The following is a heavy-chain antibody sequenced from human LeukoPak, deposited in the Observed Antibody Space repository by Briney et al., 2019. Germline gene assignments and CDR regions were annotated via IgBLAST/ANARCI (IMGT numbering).Heavy chain of an antibody. CDR3: ARDPTNTSGYYAYFDY. V-gene: IGHV1-18*01. J-gene: IGHJ4*02. CDR1: GYTFRNHG. CDR2: ISAYNGDT. D-gene: IGHD5-12*01. Sequence: GASVKVSCKASGYTFRNHGTTWVRQAPGQGLEWMGWISAYNGDTHYAQNLQGRVTMTTDTSTSTAYMELRNLRSDDTAVYFCARDPTNTSGYYAYFDYWGQGTLVTVSS.